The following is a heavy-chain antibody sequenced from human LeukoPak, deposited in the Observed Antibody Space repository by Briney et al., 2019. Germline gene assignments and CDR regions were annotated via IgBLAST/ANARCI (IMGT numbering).Heavy chain of an antibody. Sequence: SETLSLTCTVSGGSITSYYWSWIRQPPGKGLEWIGYLFHSGTRRYNPSLKSRVTISADMTKNQIFLTLNSTTVADTAVYYCARRRGWKQQLVYFDYWGQGTLATVSS. D-gene: IGHD6-13*01. J-gene: IGHJ4*02. V-gene: IGHV4-59*08. CDR2: LFHSGTR. CDR3: ARRRGWKQQLVYFDY. CDR1: GGSITSYY.